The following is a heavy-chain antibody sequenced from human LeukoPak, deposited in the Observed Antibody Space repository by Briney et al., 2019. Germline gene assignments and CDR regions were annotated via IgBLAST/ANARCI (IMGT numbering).Heavy chain of an antibody. V-gene: IGHV4-34*01. D-gene: IGHD2-2*01. CDR3: ARSIPCSSTSCHQAWVDY. CDR2: INHSGST. Sequence: SETLSLTCAVYGGSFSGYYWSWIRQPPGKGLEWIGEINHSGSTNHNPSLKSRVTISVDTSKNQFSLKLSSVTAADTAVYYCARSIPCSSTSCHQAWVDYWGQGTLVTVSS. J-gene: IGHJ4*02. CDR1: GGSFSGYY.